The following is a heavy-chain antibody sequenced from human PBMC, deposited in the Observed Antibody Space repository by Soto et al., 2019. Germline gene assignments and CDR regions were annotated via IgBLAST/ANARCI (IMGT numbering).Heavy chain of an antibody. D-gene: IGHD5-18*01. V-gene: IGHV3-33*01. J-gene: IGHJ4*02. CDR3: GRGYNYADY. CDR1: GFSFSTYG. CDR2: IWYDGSND. Sequence: GGSLRLSCAASGFSFSTYGMQWVRQAPGKGLEWVAEIWYDGSNDFYSDSVKGRFTISRDNAKNTLFLQMNSLRAEDTAMYYCGRGYNYADYWGQGTQVTVLL.